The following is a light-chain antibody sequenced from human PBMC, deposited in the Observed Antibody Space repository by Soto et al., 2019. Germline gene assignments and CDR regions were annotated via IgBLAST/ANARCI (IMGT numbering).Light chain of an antibody. Sequence: EIVLTQSPGTLSLSPGERATLSCRASQSVSSSYLACYQQKPGQAPRLLIYGASSRATGIPDRFSGSGSGTDFTLTISRLEPEDFAVYYCQQYGSSSWTFGQGTKVEIK. J-gene: IGKJ1*01. CDR2: GAS. V-gene: IGKV3-20*01. CDR1: QSVSSSY. CDR3: QQYGSSSWT.